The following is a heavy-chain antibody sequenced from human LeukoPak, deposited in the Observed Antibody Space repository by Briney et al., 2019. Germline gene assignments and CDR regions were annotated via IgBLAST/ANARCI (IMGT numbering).Heavy chain of an antibody. CDR1: GGSFSGYY. CDR2: INHSGST. D-gene: IGHD6-19*01. Sequence: SETLSLTCAVYGGSFSGYYWSWIRQPPGKGLEWIGEINHSGSTNYNPSLKSRVTISVDTSKNQFSLKLSSVTAADTAVYYCARETTYSSGWYPRDSVQGADAFDIWGQGTMATVSS. V-gene: IGHV4-34*01. CDR3: ARETTYSSGWYPRDSVQGADAFDI. J-gene: IGHJ3*02.